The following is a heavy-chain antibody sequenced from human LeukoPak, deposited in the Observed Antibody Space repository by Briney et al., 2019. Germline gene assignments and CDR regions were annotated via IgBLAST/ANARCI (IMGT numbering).Heavy chain of an antibody. Sequence: GGSLRLSCAASGFTFSTYWMTWVRQAPGKGLEWVSVMFSGGATYFADSVKGRFTISRDDSNTTLSLHMKTLRTDDTAVYYCAKGVGVRGVIPQTLDSWGQGTLVIVSS. CDR3: AKGVGVRGVIPQTLDS. CDR2: MFSGGAT. V-gene: IGHV3-53*01. J-gene: IGHJ5*01. D-gene: IGHD3-10*01. CDR1: GFTFSTYW.